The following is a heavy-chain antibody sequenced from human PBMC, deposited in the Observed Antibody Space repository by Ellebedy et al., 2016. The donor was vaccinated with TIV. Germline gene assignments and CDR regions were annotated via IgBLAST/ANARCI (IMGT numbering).Heavy chain of an antibody. CDR1: GYTFTDYD. J-gene: IGHJ5*02. CDR3: VVGLFHP. D-gene: IGHD3/OR15-3a*01. V-gene: IGHV1-8*01. CDR2: MKPGSGNT. Sequence: AASVKVSCKASGYTFTDYDINSVRQATGQGLEYLGWMKPGSGNTGYAQKFEGRVTMTRNTSTSPAYMELSSLRSDDTAVYYCVVGLFHPWGQGPLVSVSS.